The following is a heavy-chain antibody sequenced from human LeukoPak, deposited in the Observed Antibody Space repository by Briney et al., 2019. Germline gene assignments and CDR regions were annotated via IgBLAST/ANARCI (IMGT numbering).Heavy chain of an antibody. Sequence: PGGSLRLSCAASGFTLSTYAIHWVRQAPGKGLEWVAVISFDGNSEYYADSVKGRSTISRDNSRNVVYLQMHSLRPEDTAIYYCARDGRGYTYGYFPYYWGQGTLVTVSS. CDR2: ISFDGNSE. V-gene: IGHV3-30-3*01. J-gene: IGHJ4*02. CDR3: ARDGRGYTYGYFPYY. CDR1: GFTLSTYA. D-gene: IGHD5-18*01.